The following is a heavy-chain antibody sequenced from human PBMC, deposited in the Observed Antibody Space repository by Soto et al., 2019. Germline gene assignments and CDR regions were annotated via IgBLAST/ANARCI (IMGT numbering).Heavy chain of an antibody. D-gene: IGHD3-3*01. CDR1: GGTFSSYA. CDR3: ARDHHDFEFYYFDY. J-gene: IGHJ4*02. CDR2: IIPIFGTA. V-gene: IGHV1-69*06. Sequence: GASVKVSCKASGGTFSSYAISWVRQAPGQGLEWMGGIIPIFGTANYAQKFQGRVTITADKSTSTAYMELSSLRSEDTAVYYCARDHHDFEFYYFDYWGQGTLVTVSS.